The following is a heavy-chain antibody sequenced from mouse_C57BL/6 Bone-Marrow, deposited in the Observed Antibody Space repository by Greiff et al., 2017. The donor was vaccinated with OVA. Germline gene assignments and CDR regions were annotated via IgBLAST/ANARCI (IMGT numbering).Heavy chain of an antibody. CDR3: ARSGITTVVAPYAMDY. CDR2: IDPSDSYT. CDR1: GYTFTSYW. V-gene: IGHV1-69*01. D-gene: IGHD1-1*01. Sequence: VQLQQPGAELVMPGASVKLSCKASGYTFTSYWMHWVKQRPGQGLEWIGEIDPSDSYTNYNQQFKGKSTLTVAQSSSTAYMQLSSLTSEYSSVYYCARSGITTVVAPYAMDYWGQGTSVTVSS. J-gene: IGHJ4*01.